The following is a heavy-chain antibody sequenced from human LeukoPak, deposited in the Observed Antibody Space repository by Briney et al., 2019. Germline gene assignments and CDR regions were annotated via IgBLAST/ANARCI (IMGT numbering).Heavy chain of an antibody. CDR2: IKEDGGEK. J-gene: IGHJ3*02. CDR1: GFTFTRYW. V-gene: IGHV3-7*04. Sequence: GGSLRPSCAASGFTFTRYWMSWVRQAPGKGLEWVANIKEDGGEKDYVDSVKGRFTISRDNAKNSLYLQMNSLRGEDTAVYYCARNRQAAFDIWGQGTMVTVSS. CDR3: ARNRQAAFDI. D-gene: IGHD2/OR15-2a*01.